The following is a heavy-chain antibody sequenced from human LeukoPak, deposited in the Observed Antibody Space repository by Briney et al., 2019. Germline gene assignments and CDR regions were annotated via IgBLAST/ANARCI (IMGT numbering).Heavy chain of an antibody. J-gene: IGHJ3*02. D-gene: IGHD6-19*01. CDR2: IYHSGST. CDR3: ARGATIAVAGQDDAFDI. V-gene: IGHV4-38-2*01. Sequence: SETLSFTCAVSGYSISSGYYWGWIRQPPGKGLEWIGSIYHSGSTYYNPSLKSRVTISVDTSKNQFSLKLSSVTAADTAVYYCARGATIAVAGQDDAFDIWGQGTMVTVSS. CDR1: GYSISSGYY.